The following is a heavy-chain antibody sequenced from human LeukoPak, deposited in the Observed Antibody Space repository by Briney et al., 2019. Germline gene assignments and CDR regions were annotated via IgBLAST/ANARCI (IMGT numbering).Heavy chain of an antibody. CDR1: GFTLTDHS. Sequence: GGSLRLSCVASGFTLTDHSMHWVRQPPGKGLEWVAVASSDEMTTFYGDSVKGRFTISRDNSKNTVYLQINSLRDEDTAVYYCARERQLGATPFDYWGQGSQVTVSS. D-gene: IGHD1-26*01. V-gene: IGHV3-30*01. CDR3: ARERQLGATPFDY. J-gene: IGHJ4*02. CDR2: ASSDEMTT.